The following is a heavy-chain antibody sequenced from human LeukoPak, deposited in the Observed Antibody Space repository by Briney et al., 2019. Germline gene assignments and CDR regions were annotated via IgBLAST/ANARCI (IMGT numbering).Heavy chain of an antibody. D-gene: IGHD6-13*01. CDR2: INPNSGGT. CDR3: AREGSSWYY. J-gene: IGHJ4*02. V-gene: IGHV1-2*02. Sequence: ASVKVSCKASGYTFTGYYMHWVRQAPGQGLEWMGWINPNSGGTNYAQKFQGRVTMTRDTSTSTVYMELSSLRSEDTAVYYCAREGSSWYYWGQGTLVTVSS. CDR1: GYTFTGYY.